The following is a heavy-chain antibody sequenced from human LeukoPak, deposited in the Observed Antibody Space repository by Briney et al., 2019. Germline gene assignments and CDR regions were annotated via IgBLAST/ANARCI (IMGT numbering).Heavy chain of an antibody. Sequence: PGGSLRLSCAASGFAFSTYSIEWVRQAPGEGLEWLSYISSSSSTIYYADSVKGRFTVSRNNAENLVYLQMNSLGAEDTAVYYCARVGRRGYTKDYWGQGALVTVAS. J-gene: IGHJ4*02. CDR1: GFAFSTYS. D-gene: IGHD5-24*01. CDR2: ISSSSSTI. V-gene: IGHV3-48*04. CDR3: ARVGRRGYTKDY.